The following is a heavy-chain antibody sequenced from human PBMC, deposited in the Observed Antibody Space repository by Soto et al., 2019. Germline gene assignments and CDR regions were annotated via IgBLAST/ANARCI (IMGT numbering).Heavy chain of an antibody. Sequence: EVQLVETGGGLLQPGGSPRPSCAVSGSTFSNDWMHWVRQAPGKGLVWVSHINSDGSSTNYADFVKGRFTIARYNAKNTVYLQMNSLRAEDTAVYYCARDRSYSLDVWGQGTTVTVSS. CDR2: INSDGSST. V-gene: IGHV3-74*01. CDR3: ARDRSYSLDV. CDR1: GSTFSNDW. J-gene: IGHJ6*02.